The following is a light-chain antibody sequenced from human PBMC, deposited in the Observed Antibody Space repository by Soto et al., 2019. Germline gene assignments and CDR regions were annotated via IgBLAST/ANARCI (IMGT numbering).Light chain of an antibody. CDR1: QRVSSRY. V-gene: IGKV3-20*01. CDR3: QQDYHSPRA. CDR2: GSS. J-gene: IGKJ1*01. Sequence: EIVLTQSPGTLSLSPGERATISCRASQRVSSRYFAWFQQRPGQVPRLLIFGSSSRAPGIPDRFSGSGSGTDFTLTNSRLEPEDFGGYYRQQDYHSPRAFGQGSKVEIK.